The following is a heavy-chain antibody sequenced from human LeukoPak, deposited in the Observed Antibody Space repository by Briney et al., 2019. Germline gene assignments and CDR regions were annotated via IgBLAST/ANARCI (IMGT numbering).Heavy chain of an antibody. V-gene: IGHV3-23*01. J-gene: IGHJ4*02. D-gene: IGHD2-8*01. CDR3: AKQSYARSLGE. CDR2: TNSGGSST. Sequence: GGSLRLSCATSGFPFSDFSMTWVRQAPGKGLEWISTTNSGGSSTDYAESVKGRFTISRDNSKNTLYLQMSSLRVEDTAMYFCAKQSYARSLGEGGPGTLVTVSS. CDR1: GFPFSDFS.